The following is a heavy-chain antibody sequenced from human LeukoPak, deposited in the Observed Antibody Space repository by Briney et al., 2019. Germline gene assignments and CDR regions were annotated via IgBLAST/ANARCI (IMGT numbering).Heavy chain of an antibody. V-gene: IGHV3-23*01. CDR2: ISGSGGST. J-gene: IGHJ6*02. Sequence: PGGSLRLSCAASGFTFSSYAMSWVRQAPGKGLEWVSAISGSGGSTYYADSVKGRFTISRDNSKNTLYLQMNSLRAEDTAVYYCARPQISNYDGSGYYPKPYYYYGMDVWGQGTTVTVSS. CDR1: GFTFSSYA. D-gene: IGHD3-22*01. CDR3: ARPQISNYDGSGYYPKPYYYYGMDV.